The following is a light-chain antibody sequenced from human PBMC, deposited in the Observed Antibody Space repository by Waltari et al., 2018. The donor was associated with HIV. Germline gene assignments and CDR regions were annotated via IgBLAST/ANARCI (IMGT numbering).Light chain of an antibody. V-gene: IGKV3-15*01. CDR1: QSVSSN. J-gene: IGKJ2*01. CDR3: QQYNDWPRGP. Sequence: ELVLTQSPATLSVSPGERATLSCRASQSVSSNLAWYQQKPGQAPRLLIYRASTRTTGIPARFSGSGSGTEFTLTISSLQSEDFAVYYCQQYNDWPRGPFGQGTRLEIK. CDR2: RAS.